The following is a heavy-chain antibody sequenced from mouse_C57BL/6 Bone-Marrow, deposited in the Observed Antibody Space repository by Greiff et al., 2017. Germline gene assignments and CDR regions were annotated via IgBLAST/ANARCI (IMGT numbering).Heavy chain of an antibody. J-gene: IGHJ4*01. CDR1: GFTFSDYY. Sequence: EVMLVESGGGLVQPGGSLKLSCAASGFTFSDYYMYWVRQTPEKRLEWVAYISNGGGSTYYPDTVKGRFTISRDNAKNTLYLQRSRLKSEDTAMYYCARHPFRAMDYWGQGTTVTVSS. CDR3: ARHPFRAMDY. CDR2: ISNGGGST. V-gene: IGHV5-12*01.